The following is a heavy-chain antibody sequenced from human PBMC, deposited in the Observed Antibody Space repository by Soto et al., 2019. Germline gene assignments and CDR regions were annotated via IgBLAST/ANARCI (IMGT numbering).Heavy chain of an antibody. Sequence: EVQLVESGGGLVQPGGSLRLSCAASGFTFSTYSINWVRQAPGKGLEWISYISDNSSVIYYADAVKGRFTISRDNAKNSLYLQMNSLRDEDTAEYYCARDRDAYCSKGICSGPYFDYWGQGTLVTVSS. CDR1: GFTFSTYS. CDR2: ISDNSSVI. J-gene: IGHJ4*02. D-gene: IGHD2-8*01. V-gene: IGHV3-48*02. CDR3: ARDRDAYCSKGICSGPYFDY.